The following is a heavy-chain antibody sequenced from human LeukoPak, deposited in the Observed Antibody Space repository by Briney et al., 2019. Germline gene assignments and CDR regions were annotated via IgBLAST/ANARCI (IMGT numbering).Heavy chain of an antibody. J-gene: IGHJ6*02. CDR1: GDSVSSNSAA. Sequence: SQTLSLTCAISGDSVSSNSAAWNWIRQSPSRGLECLGRTYYRSKWYNDYAVSVKSRITINPDTSKNQFSLQLNSVTPEDTAVYYCARDNSGYDWGYYYYYSMDVWAKGPRSPSP. V-gene: IGHV6-1*01. CDR2: TYYRSKWYN. CDR3: ARDNSGYDWGYYYYYSMDV. D-gene: IGHD5-12*01.